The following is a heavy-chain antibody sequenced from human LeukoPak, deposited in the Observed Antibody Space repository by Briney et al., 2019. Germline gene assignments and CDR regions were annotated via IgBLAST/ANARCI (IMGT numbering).Heavy chain of an antibody. CDR1: AGSISSYY. CDR2: IYYSGST. V-gene: IGHV4-59*01. CDR3: ARGRPDFRTNFYTFFVDS. D-gene: IGHD3/OR15-3a*01. Sequence: SSETLSLTCTVSAGSISSYYWTWIRQPPGKGLEWIGHIYYSGSTNYNPSLKSRVAISLDTSKNQFSLKLSSVTAADTAIYYCARGRPDFRTNFYTFFVDSWGRGTLVTVSS. J-gene: IGHJ4*02.